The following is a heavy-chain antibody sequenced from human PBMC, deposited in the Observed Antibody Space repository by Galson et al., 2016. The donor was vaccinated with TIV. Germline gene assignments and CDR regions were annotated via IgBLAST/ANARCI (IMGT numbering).Heavy chain of an antibody. D-gene: IGHD2-21*02. Sequence: SLRLSCAASGFTFSSYTMHWVRQAPGKGLEWVALIWYDGSKKYYTDSVKGRFTISRDNSKNTLYLQMDSLRPEDTAMYYCAKDRGCGGDCPQYYGMDVWGQGTTVTVSS. V-gene: IGHV3-30*02. J-gene: IGHJ6*02. CDR1: GFTFSSYT. CDR2: IWYDGSKK. CDR3: AKDRGCGGDCPQYYGMDV.